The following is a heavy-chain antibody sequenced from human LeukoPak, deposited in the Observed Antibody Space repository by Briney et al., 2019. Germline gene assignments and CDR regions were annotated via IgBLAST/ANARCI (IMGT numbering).Heavy chain of an antibody. J-gene: IGHJ4*02. V-gene: IGHV4-39*07. CDR3: ARGAKGYSSSWYRY. CDR1: GGSISSSYYY. Sequence: PSETLSLTCTVSGGSISSSYYYWGWIRQPPGKGLEWIGSIYYSGSTYYNPSLKSRVTISVDTSKNQFSLKLSSVTAADTAVYYCARGAKGYSSSWYRYWGQGTLVTVSS. CDR2: IYYSGST. D-gene: IGHD6-13*01.